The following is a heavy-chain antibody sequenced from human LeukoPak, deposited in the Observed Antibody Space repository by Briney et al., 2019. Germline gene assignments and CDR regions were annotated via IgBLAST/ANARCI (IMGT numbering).Heavy chain of an antibody. CDR1: GFTFSSYG. D-gene: IGHD5-18*01. Sequence: QPGGSLRLSCAASGFTFSSYGMHWVRQAPGKGLEWVAFIRYDGSNKYYADSVKGRFTISRDNSKNTLYLQMNSLRAEDTAVYYCAKARGYSYGYRDYGMDVWGQGTTVTVSS. CDR2: IRYDGSNK. V-gene: IGHV3-30*02. J-gene: IGHJ6*02. CDR3: AKARGYSYGYRDYGMDV.